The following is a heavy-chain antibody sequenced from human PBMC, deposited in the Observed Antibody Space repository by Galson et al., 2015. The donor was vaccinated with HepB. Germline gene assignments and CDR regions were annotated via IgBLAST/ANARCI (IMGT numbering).Heavy chain of an antibody. CDR3: ARHHASSGSAEWPDYYYYGMDV. V-gene: IGHV3-30*04. D-gene: IGHD3-3*01. Sequence: SLRLSCAAFGFTFSTYAMHWVRQAAGEGLEWVAIISYDGRNKYYADSVKGRFTISRDNSKSTLYLQMNSLRSEDTAMFYCARHHASSGSAEWPDYYYYGMDVWGQGTTVTVSS. J-gene: IGHJ6*02. CDR2: ISYDGRNK. CDR1: GFTFSTYA.